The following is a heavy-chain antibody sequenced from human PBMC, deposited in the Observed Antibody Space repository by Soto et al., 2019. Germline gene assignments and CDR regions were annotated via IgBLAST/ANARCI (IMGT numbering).Heavy chain of an antibody. CDR3: ASTRYDWNDVVEYYFDY. CDR2: IYPGDSDT. J-gene: IGHJ4*02. CDR1: GYSFTSYW. V-gene: IGHV5-51*01. D-gene: IGHD1-20*01. Sequence: PRESLKISCKGSGYSFTSYWIGWVRQMPGKGLEWMGIIYPGDSDTSYSPSFQGQATISADTSISTAYLQWSSLKASDTAMYYCASTRYDWNDVVEYYFDYGDQGTLVAVSS.